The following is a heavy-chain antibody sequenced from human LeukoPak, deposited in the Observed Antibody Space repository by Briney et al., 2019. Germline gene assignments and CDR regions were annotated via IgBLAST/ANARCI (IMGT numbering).Heavy chain of an antibody. J-gene: IGHJ5*02. CDR3: AKDGGSYGGWFDP. Sequence: GRSLRLSCAASGFTFSSYGMHWVRQAPGKGLEWVAVISYDGSNKYYADSVKGRFTISRDNSKNTLYLQMNSLRAEDTAVYYCAKDGGSYGGWFDPWGQGTLVTVSS. CDR2: ISYDGSNK. V-gene: IGHV3-30*18. CDR1: GFTFSSYG. D-gene: IGHD1-26*01.